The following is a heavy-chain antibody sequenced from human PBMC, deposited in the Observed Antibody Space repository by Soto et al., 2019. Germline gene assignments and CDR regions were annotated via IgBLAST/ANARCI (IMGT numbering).Heavy chain of an antibody. Sequence: PSETLSVTGTVSVGSISSGGYYWSWIRQHPGKGLEWIGYIYYSGSTYYNPSLKSRVTISVDTSKNQFSLKLSSVTAADTAVYYCARDSTGQFDYWGQGTLVTVSS. CDR3: ARDSTGQFDY. CDR1: VGSISSGGYY. D-gene: IGHD1-1*01. CDR2: IYYSGST. J-gene: IGHJ4*02. V-gene: IGHV4-31*03.